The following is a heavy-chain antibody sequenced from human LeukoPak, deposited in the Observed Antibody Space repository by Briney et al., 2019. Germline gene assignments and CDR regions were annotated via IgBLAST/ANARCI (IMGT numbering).Heavy chain of an antibody. CDR3: AVYGSGFNP. Sequence: GGSLRLSCAASGFTFSSYSMNWVRQAPGKGLEWVSSISSSSSYIYSADSVKGRFTISRDNAKNSLYLQMNSLRAEDTAVYYCAVYGSGFNPRGQGTLVTVSS. CDR1: GFTFSSYS. J-gene: IGHJ5*02. CDR2: ISSSSSYI. D-gene: IGHD3-10*01. V-gene: IGHV3-21*01.